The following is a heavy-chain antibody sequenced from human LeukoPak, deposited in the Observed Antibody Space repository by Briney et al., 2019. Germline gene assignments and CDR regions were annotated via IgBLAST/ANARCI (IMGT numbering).Heavy chain of an antibody. CDR1: GFTFSSYA. Sequence: PGRSLRLSCAASGFTFSSYAMHWVRQAPGKGLEWVAVISYDGSNKYYADSVKGRFTISRDNSKNTLYLQMNSLRAEDTAVYYCARDWQRPYDFWSGYLRDYYYYGMDVWGQGTTVTVSS. D-gene: IGHD3-3*01. J-gene: IGHJ6*02. CDR3: ARDWQRPYDFWSGYLRDYYYYGMDV. V-gene: IGHV3-30-3*01. CDR2: ISYDGSNK.